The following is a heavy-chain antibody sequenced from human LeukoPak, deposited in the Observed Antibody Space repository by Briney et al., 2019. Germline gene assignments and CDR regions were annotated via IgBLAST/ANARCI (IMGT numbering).Heavy chain of an antibody. CDR2: FDPEDGET. CDR3: ATSVEMATICVY. V-gene: IGHV1-24*01. J-gene: IGHJ4*02. CDR1: GYTLTELS. D-gene: IGHD5-24*01. Sequence: ASVKVSCKVSGYTLTELSMHWVRQAPGKGLEWMGGFDPEDGETIYAQKFQGRVTMTEDTSTDTAYMELSSLRSEDTAVYYRATSVEMATICVYWGQGTLVTVSS.